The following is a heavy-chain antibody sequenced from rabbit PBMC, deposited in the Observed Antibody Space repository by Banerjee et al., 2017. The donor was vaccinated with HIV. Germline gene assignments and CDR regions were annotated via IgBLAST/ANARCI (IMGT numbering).Heavy chain of an antibody. D-gene: IGHD3-1*01. CDR3: ARDNSYNNGWDFNL. V-gene: IGHV1S40*01. CDR2: INTSSGNT. CDR1: GFSFSSSYW. J-gene: IGHJ4*01. Sequence: QSLEESGGDLVKPGASLTLTCTASGFSFSSSYWICWVRQAPGKGLEWIGCINTSSGNTVYASWAKGRFTISKTSSTTVTLQMTSLTAADTATYFCARDNSYNNGWDFNLWGPGTLVTVS.